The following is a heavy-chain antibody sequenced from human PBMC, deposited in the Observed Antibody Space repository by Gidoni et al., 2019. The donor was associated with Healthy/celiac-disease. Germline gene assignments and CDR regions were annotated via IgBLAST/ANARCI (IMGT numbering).Heavy chain of an antibody. CDR3: AKFPYYDFWSGYYGGYYYYYGMDV. D-gene: IGHD3-3*01. CDR1: GFTFSSYA. V-gene: IGHV3-23*01. J-gene: IGHJ6*02. Sequence: EVQLLESGGGLVQPGGSLRLSCAASGFTFSSYAMSWVRQAPGKGLEWVSAISGSGGSTSYADSVKGRFTISRDNSKNTLYLQMNSLRAEDTAVYYCAKFPYYDFWSGYYGGYYYYYGMDVWGQGTTVTVSS. CDR2: ISGSGGST.